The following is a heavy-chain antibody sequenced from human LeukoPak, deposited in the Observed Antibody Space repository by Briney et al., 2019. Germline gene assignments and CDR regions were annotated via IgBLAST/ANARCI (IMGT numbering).Heavy chain of an antibody. CDR1: GGSISSYY. V-gene: IGHV4-34*01. CDR3: ARGPIAAAELDY. D-gene: IGHD6-13*01. J-gene: IGHJ4*02. Sequence: SETLSLTCTVSGGSISSYYWSWIRQPPGKGLEWIGEINHSGSTNYNPSLKSRVTISVDTSKNQFSLKLSSVTAADTAVYYCARGPIAAAELDYWGQGTLVTVSS. CDR2: INHSGST.